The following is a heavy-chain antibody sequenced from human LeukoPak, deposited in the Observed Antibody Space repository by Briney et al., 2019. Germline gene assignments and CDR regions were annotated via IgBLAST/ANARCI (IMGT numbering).Heavy chain of an antibody. D-gene: IGHD2/OR15-2a*01. CDR1: GLTLSDHH. CDR3: ARDGGECGNSSFDI. CDR2: TRDKARGYQT. V-gene: IGHV3-72*01. Sequence: LSGGSLRLSCAAYGLTLSDHHMDSVRQAPGKGMEWVGRTRDKARGYQTEYAASVKGRLTISRDDSLTSVFLQMNDLKSEDTAVYFWARDGGECGNSSFDIWGQGTVVTVSS. J-gene: IGHJ3*02.